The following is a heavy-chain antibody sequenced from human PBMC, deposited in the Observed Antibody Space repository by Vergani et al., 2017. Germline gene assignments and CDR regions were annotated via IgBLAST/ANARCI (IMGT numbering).Heavy chain of an antibody. CDR3: ASLTTVTYAHFDY. CDR1: GYTFTSYY. CDR2: INPSGGSI. D-gene: IGHD4-17*01. Sequence: QVQLVQSGAEVKKPGASVKVSCKASGYTFTSYYMHWVRQAPGQGLEWMGIINPSGGSISYEQKFQGRVTMTRDTSTSTVYMEMSRLRSDDTAVYYCASLTTVTYAHFDYWGQGTLVTVSS. V-gene: IGHV1-46*01. J-gene: IGHJ4*02.